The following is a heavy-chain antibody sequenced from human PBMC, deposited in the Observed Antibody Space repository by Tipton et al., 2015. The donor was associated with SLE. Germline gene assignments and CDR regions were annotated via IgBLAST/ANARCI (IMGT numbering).Heavy chain of an antibody. CDR1: GFTFTIYW. CDR2: IKEDGSEK. CDR3: ARGLIIDY. D-gene: IGHD2-8*01. Sequence: GSLRLSCAASGFTFTIYWMSWVRQVPGKGLEWVATIKEDGSEKNYVDSVKGRFTISRDNAKNSLHLQMNSLRGEDTAMYFCARGLIIDYWGQGALVTVSS. J-gene: IGHJ4*02. V-gene: IGHV3-7*04.